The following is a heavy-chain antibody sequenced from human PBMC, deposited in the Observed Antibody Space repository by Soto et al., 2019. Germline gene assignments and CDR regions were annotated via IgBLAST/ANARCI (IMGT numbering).Heavy chain of an antibody. CDR1: GFSLSTSGVG. J-gene: IGHJ4*02. CDR2: IYWDDDK. Sequence: QITLKESGPTLVKPTQTLTLTCTFSGFSLSTSGVGVGWIRQPPGKALEWLALIYWDDDKRYSPSLKSRLTTTKDTSKDQVVLTMTNMDPVDTATYYCAPSSGDDYGAPFEYWGQGTLVTVSS. D-gene: IGHD4-17*01. V-gene: IGHV2-5*02. CDR3: APSSGDDYGAPFEY.